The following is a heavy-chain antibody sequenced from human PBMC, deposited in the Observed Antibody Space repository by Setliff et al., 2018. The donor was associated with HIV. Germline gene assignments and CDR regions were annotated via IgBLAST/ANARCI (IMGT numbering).Heavy chain of an antibody. V-gene: IGHV3-7*01. CDR2: IKGDGSET. CDR3: ARPFDQ. J-gene: IGHJ4*02. Sequence: GGSLRLSCAASGFAVSGNYISWVRQAPGKRPEWVANIKGDGSETYYVDSVKGRFTISRDNAKNSLYLQMDSLRVEDTAVYYCARPFDQWGQGALVTVSS. CDR1: GFAVSGNY.